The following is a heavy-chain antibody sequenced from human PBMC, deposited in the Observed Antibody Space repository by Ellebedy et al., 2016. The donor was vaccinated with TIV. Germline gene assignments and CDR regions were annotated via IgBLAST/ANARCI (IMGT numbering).Heavy chain of an antibody. J-gene: IGHJ5*02. D-gene: IGHD1-14*01. CDR3: AKDCGDYNEIVGWFDP. CDR2: ISHVGSSK. Sequence: GGSLRLSXVASGFTFSSYAMHWVRQAPGKGLEWVAVISHVGSSKYYADSVKGRFIISRDNSKNTLYLQMNSLRAEDKAVYYRAKDCGDYNEIVGWFDPWGQGTLVTVSS. V-gene: IGHV3-30*04. CDR1: GFTFSSYA.